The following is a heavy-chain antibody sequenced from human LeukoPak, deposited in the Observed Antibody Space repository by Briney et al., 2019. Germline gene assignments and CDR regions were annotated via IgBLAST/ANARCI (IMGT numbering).Heavy chain of an antibody. Sequence: GGSLRLSCAASGFTFSSYAMSWVRQAPGKGLEWVSAIGGSGGSTYYADSVKGRFTISRDNSKNTLYLQMNSLRAEDTAVYYCARDRASYDFWSGYNYMDVWGKGTTVTVSS. CDR1: GFTFSSYA. J-gene: IGHJ6*03. V-gene: IGHV3-23*01. CDR3: ARDRASYDFWSGYNYMDV. D-gene: IGHD3-3*01. CDR2: IGGSGGST.